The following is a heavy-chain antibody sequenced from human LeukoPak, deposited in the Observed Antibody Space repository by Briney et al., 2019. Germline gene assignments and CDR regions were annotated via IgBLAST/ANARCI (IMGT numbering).Heavy chain of an antibody. CDR1: GGSISSGDYY. CDR3: ARHDYGDYGAFDI. J-gene: IGHJ3*02. V-gene: IGHV4-30-4*01. D-gene: IGHD4-17*01. CDR2: IYYSGST. Sequence: PSETLSLTCTVSGGSISSGDYYWSWIRQPPGKGLEWIGYIYYSGSTYYNTSLKSRVTISADTSKNQFPLKLSSVTAADTAVYYCARHDYGDYGAFDIWGQGTMVTVSS.